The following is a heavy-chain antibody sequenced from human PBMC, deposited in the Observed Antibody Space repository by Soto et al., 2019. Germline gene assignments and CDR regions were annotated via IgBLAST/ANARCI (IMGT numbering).Heavy chain of an antibody. D-gene: IGHD4-4*01. Sequence: ASVKVSCKTSGYSFTDYKLHWVRQAPGQGLEWMGWINPNSGGTNYAQKFQGWVTMTRDTSISTAYMELSRLRSDDTAVYYCAREAGTTESYYYYYGMDVWGQGTTVTVSS. CDR1: GYSFTDYK. CDR2: INPNSGGT. J-gene: IGHJ6*02. V-gene: IGHV1-2*04. CDR3: AREAGTTESYYYYYGMDV.